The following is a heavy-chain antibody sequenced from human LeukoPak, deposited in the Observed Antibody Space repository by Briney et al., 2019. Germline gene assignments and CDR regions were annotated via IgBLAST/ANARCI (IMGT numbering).Heavy chain of an antibody. CDR3: ARDVDTALDY. J-gene: IGHJ4*02. CDR2: MNPNSGNT. Sequence: GASVKVSCTASGYTFTSYDINWVRQATGQGLEWMGWMNPNSGNTAYAQKFQGRVTMTRNTSISTAYMELSSLRSEGTAVYYCARDVDTALDYWGQGTLVTVSS. D-gene: IGHD5-18*01. V-gene: IGHV1-8*01. CDR1: GYTFTSYD.